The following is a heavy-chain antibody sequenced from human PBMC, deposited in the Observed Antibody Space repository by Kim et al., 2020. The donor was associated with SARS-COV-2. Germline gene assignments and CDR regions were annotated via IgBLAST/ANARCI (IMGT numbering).Heavy chain of an antibody. Sequence: DSVKGRFTISRDNSKSTLYLQMNSLRAEDTAVYYCAKRMLSSSGNYYFDYWGQGTLVTVSS. J-gene: IGHJ4*02. CDR3: AKRMLSSSGNYYFDY. D-gene: IGHD3-22*01. V-gene: IGHV3-23*01.